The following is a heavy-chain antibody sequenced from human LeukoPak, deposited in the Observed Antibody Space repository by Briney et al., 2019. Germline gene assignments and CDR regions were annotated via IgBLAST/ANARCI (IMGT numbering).Heavy chain of an antibody. D-gene: IGHD2-2*01. Sequence: GASVQVSCKTSGYTFTSYHMHWVRQAPRQGLEWVAIIKSTGDTTVYAQKFQGRVTVTRDTSTSTVYMDLSSLSSEDTAVYYCVREDAHTYYFDFWGPGTLVTVSS. J-gene: IGHJ4*02. CDR1: GYTFTSYH. V-gene: IGHV1-46*01. CDR2: IKSTGDTT. CDR3: VREDAHTYYFDF.